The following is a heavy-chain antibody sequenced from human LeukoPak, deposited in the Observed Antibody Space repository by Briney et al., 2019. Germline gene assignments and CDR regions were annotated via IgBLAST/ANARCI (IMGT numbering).Heavy chain of an antibody. CDR1: GGSISSYY. V-gene: IGHV4-59*08. D-gene: IGHD3-10*01. J-gene: IGHJ4*02. CDR2: IYYSGST. CDR3: ARQGAYYYGSGSPPVDY. Sequence: SETLPLTCTVSGGSISSYYWSWIRQPPGKGLEWIGYIYYSGSTNYNPSLKSRVTISVDTSKNQFSLKLSSVTAADTAVYYCARQGAYYYGSGSPPVDYWGQGTLVTVSS.